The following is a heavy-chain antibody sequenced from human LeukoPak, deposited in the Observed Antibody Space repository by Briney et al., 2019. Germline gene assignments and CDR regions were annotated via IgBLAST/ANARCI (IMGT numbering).Heavy chain of an antibody. CDR2: IYTSGST. Sequence: SQTLSLTCTVSGGSISSGSYYWSWIRQPAGKGLECIGRIYTSGSTNYNPSLKSRVTISVDTSKNQFSLKLSSVTAADTAVYYCARVSGYCSGGSCPPVGIWGQGTMVTVSS. CDR3: ARVSGYCSGGSCPPVGI. CDR1: GGSISSGSYY. J-gene: IGHJ3*02. D-gene: IGHD2-15*01. V-gene: IGHV4-61*02.